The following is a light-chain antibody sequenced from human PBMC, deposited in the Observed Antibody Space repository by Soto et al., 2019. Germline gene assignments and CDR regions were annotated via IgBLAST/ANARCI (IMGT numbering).Light chain of an antibody. CDR2: GAS. V-gene: IGKV3-20*01. CDR3: QQYGRT. Sequence: EIVLTQSPGTLSLSPGERATLSCRASQSVSSSYLAWYQQKPGQAPRLLIYGASSRATGIPDRFSGSCSGTDFTLTISRLEPEDFAVYYCQQYGRTFGQGTKVEIK. J-gene: IGKJ1*01. CDR1: QSVSSSY.